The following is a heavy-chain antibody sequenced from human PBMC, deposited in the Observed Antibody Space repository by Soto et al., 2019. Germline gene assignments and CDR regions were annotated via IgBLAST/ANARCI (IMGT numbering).Heavy chain of an antibody. V-gene: IGHV3-48*03. Sequence: EVQLVESGGGLVQPGGSLRLSCAASGFTFSSYEMNWVRQAPGKGLEWVSYISSSGSTIYYADSVKGRFTISRDNAKNSLYLQMNSLRAEDTAVYYCARASNYYDSSGYYLGAFDIWGQGTMVTVSS. CDR2: ISSSGSTI. CDR1: GFTFSSYE. CDR3: ARASNYYDSSGYYLGAFDI. D-gene: IGHD3-22*01. J-gene: IGHJ3*02.